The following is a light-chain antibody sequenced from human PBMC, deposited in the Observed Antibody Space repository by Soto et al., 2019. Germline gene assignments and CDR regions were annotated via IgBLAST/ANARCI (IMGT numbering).Light chain of an antibody. CDR2: DAA. J-gene: IGKJ4*01. Sequence: IQMTQSPSSLSASVGDRVTITCHAIQHISAYVKWYQQKPGKPPKVLIYDAANVEAGVPSMLCGSGSGTHFTFTISSLQPEEIATYYCQQYDNLPLTVGGGTKVDIK. V-gene: IGKV1-33*01. CDR1: QHISAY. CDR3: QQYDNLPLT.